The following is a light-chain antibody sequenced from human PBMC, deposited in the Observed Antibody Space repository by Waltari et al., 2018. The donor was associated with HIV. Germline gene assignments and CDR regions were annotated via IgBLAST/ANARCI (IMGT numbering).Light chain of an antibody. CDR3: QQYDDFPYT. CDR2: DAS. Sequence: DIQMTQSPSSLSASVGDRVTITCQASEDITNYLNWYQQKPGKAPKLLIYDASNLETGVPSRFSGSGSGTDFTFTISSLQPEDIARYYCQQYDDFPYTFGQGTKVEIK. V-gene: IGKV1-33*01. CDR1: EDITNY. J-gene: IGKJ2*01.